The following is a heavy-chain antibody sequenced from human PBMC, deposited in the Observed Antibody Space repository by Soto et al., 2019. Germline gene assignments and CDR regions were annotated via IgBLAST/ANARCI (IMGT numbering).Heavy chain of an antibody. D-gene: IGHD3-9*01. Sequence: QVQLVQSGAEVKKPGSSVKVSCKASGGTFSSYAISWVRQAPGQGLEWMGGIIPIFGTANYAQKFQGRVTITADESTSTAYMELSSLRSEDTAVYHCARTDDILTGYRKRNYYYGMDVWGQGTTVTVSS. CDR2: IIPIFGTA. V-gene: IGHV1-69*01. CDR1: GGTFSSYA. J-gene: IGHJ6*02. CDR3: ARTDDILTGYRKRNYYYGMDV.